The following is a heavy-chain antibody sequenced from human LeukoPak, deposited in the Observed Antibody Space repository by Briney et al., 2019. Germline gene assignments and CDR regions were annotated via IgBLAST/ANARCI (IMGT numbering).Heavy chain of an antibody. V-gene: IGHV3-33*01. J-gene: IGHJ6*02. CDR3: ARNSPMVRGTYGMDV. CDR2: IWYDGSNK. D-gene: IGHD3-10*01. Sequence: PGRSLRLSCAASGFTFSSYGMHWVRQAPGKGLEWVPVIWYDGSNKYYADSVKGRFTISRDNSKNTLYLQMNSLRAEDTAVYYCARNSPMVRGTYGMDVWGQGTTVTVSS. CDR1: GFTFSSYG.